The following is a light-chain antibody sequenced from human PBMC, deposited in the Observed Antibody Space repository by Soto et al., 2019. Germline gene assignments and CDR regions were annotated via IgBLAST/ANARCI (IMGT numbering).Light chain of an antibody. Sequence: DIVMTQSPATLSVSAGDRATLSCRASQSVSNNLAWYQQKPGQAPRLLIYAASTRATGIPARFSGIGSGTACTLTISSLQSEDFAFYYCQQYNNWPPNTFGKGTKLEIK. CDR3: QQYNNWPPNT. V-gene: IGKV3-15*01. CDR2: AAS. J-gene: IGKJ2*01. CDR1: QSVSNN.